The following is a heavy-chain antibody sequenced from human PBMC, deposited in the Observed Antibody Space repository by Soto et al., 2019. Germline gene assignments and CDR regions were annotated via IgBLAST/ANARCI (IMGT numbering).Heavy chain of an antibody. J-gene: IGHJ4*02. Sequence: QLVETGGGLIQPGTSLTLSCAASGVSVSRNYMTWVRQAPGKGLEWVSFVYSGGAIFYADSVKGRFILSRDDSQNTMYLQMNNLRAEDTAVYYCARVPGRLWGRGTLVTVAS. CDR3: ARVPGRL. CDR1: GVSVSRNY. CDR2: VYSGGAI. V-gene: IGHV3-53*02. D-gene: IGHD3-10*01.